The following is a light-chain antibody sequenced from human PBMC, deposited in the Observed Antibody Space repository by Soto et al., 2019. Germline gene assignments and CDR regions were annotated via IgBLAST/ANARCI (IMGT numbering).Light chain of an antibody. CDR3: QQYNSWPPT. V-gene: IGKV3-15*01. CDR2: GVS. CDR1: QSVRSN. J-gene: IGKJ1*01. Sequence: EVVMTQSPATLSVSPWERATLSCMASQSVRSNFAWYQQKPGQAPRLLIYGVSTRATGIPARFSGSGSGTEFTLTISSLQSEDFAVYCCQQYNSWPPTFGQGTKVDIK.